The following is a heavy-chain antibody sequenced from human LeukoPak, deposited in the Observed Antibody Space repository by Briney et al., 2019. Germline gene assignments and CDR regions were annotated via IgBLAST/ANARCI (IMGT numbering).Heavy chain of an antibody. Sequence: ASVRVSCKASGYTFTDYAFSWVRQAPGQGLEWMGWIRAYSGDTNYAQKFQARVTMTTDTSTNTAYLDLWSLRLDDTAIYYCARDVGGVAVAGTVDYWGQGTLVTVSS. CDR1: GYTFTDYA. J-gene: IGHJ4*02. V-gene: IGHV1-18*01. D-gene: IGHD6-19*01. CDR3: ARDVGGVAVAGTVDY. CDR2: IRAYSGDT.